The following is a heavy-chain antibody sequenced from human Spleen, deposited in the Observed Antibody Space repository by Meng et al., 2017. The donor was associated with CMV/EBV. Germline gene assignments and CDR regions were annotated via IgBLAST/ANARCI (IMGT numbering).Heavy chain of an antibody. J-gene: IGHJ3*02. CDR2: IYYSGRT. Sequence: GSLRLSCTVSGGSISSSSYYWGWIRQPPGKGLEWIGNIYYSGRTFYNPSLRSRVTISVENSKNQFSLKLNSVTAADTAVYYCSRRRNIVVVPTAIRDAFDIWGQGTMVTVSS. V-gene: IGHV4-39*01. CDR1: GGSISSSSYY. CDR3: SRRRNIVVVPTAIRDAFDI. D-gene: IGHD2-2*02.